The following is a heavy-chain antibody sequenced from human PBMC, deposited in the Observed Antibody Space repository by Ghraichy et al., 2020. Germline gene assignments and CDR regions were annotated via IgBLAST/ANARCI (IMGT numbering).Heavy chain of an antibody. J-gene: IGHJ4*02. CDR3: ARPEYYDILAGYYIPFYFDH. D-gene: IGHD3-9*01. Sequence: SQTLSLTCTVSGGSISSSSYYWGWIRQPPGKGLEWIGNIYYSGSTYYNPSLKSRVTISVDTPKNQFSMKLSSVTAADTAIYFCARPEYYDILAGYYIPFYFDHWGQGTLVTVSS. V-gene: IGHV4-39*01. CDR1: GGSISSSSYY. CDR2: IYYSGST.